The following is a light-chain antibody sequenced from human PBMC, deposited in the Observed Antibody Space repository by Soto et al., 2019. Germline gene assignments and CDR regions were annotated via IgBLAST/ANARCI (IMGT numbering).Light chain of an antibody. CDR1: QGISSY. CDR2: AAS. CDR3: QQVNSYPREFI. V-gene: IGKV1-9*01. J-gene: IGKJ4*01. Sequence: DIQLTQSPSFLSASVGDRVTITCRASQGISSYLAWYQQKPQKAPKLLIYAASTLQSGVPSRFSGSGSGTEFTLTISSLQPEDFATYYCQQVNSYPREFICGGGSKVEIK.